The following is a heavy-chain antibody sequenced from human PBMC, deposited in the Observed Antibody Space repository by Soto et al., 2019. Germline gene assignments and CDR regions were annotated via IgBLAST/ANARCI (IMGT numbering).Heavy chain of an antibody. Sequence: QVQLVQSGAEVKKPGASVKISCKTSGYIFINYYIHWVRQAPGQGLEWVALFNPMSGSTNYAQKLQGSATVTSDTSTSTVYTELSSLISEDTAVYYCARDLAAADYWGQGTLVTVSS. CDR1: GYIFINYY. V-gene: IGHV1-46*04. CDR3: ARDLAAADY. J-gene: IGHJ4*02. CDR2: FNPMSGST. D-gene: IGHD6-13*01.